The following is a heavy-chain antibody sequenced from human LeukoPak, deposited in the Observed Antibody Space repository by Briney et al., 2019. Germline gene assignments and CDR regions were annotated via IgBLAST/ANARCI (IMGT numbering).Heavy chain of an antibody. CDR1: GYTFTGYY. J-gene: IGHJ4*02. CDR3: ARLGYCSGGSCDGFDY. V-gene: IGHV1-2*06. CDR2: INPNSGGT. Sequence: GASVKVSCKASGYTFTGYYMHWVRQAPGQGLEWMGRINPNSGGTNYAQKFQGRVTMTRDTSISTAYMELSRLSSDDTAVYYCARLGYCSGGSCDGFDYWGQGTLVTVSS. D-gene: IGHD2-15*01.